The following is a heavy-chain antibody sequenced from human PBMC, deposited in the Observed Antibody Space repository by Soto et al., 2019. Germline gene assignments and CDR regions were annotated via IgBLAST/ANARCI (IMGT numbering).Heavy chain of an antibody. V-gene: IGHV3-74*01. J-gene: IGHJ6*03. CDR2: INSDGSST. Sequence: EVQLVESGGGLVQPGGSLRLSCAASGFTFSSYWMHWVRQAPGKGLVWVSRINSDGSSTSYADSVKGRFTISRDNAKNTLYLQMNSLRAEDTAVYYCARGVLINWGSQKAQHYHYYYMDVWGKGTTVTVSS. D-gene: IGHD7-27*01. CDR3: ARGVLINWGSQKAQHYHYYYMDV. CDR1: GFTFSSYW.